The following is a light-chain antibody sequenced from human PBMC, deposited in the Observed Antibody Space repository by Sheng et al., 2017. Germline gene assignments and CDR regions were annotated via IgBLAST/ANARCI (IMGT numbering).Light chain of an antibody. CDR3: SSYTSSTTLV. CDR1: SSDIGGYNY. Sequence: QSALTQPASVSGSPGQSITISCTGTSSDIGGYNYVSWYQQHPGKAPKLIIYDVNSRPSGVSNRFSGSKSGNTASLTISGLQAEDEADYYCSSYTSSTTLVFGTGTKVTVL. CDR2: DVN. J-gene: IGLJ1*01. V-gene: IGLV2-14*03.